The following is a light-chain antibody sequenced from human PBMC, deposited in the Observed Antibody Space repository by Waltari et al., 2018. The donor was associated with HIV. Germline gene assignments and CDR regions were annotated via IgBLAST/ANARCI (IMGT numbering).Light chain of an antibody. Sequence: DTVMTQSPDSLAVSLGERATINCKSSQSVLSSSNNKNYLSWYQQKPGQPPKLLIYWASTRESGVPDRFSGSGSGTDFTLTISSLQAEDVAVYYCQQHYSTPWTFGQGTKVEIK. CDR1: QSVLSSSNNKNY. CDR2: WAS. V-gene: IGKV4-1*01. CDR3: QQHYSTPWT. J-gene: IGKJ1*01.